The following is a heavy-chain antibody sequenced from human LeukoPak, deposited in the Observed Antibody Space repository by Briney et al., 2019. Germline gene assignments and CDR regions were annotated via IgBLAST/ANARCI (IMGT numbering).Heavy chain of an antibody. Sequence: ASVKVSCKASGYTFIGYYMHWVRQAPGQGLGWMGGFNPNSGGTNYAQKFQGRVTMTRDTSISTAYIDLSRLSSHDTAVYYCARGSIVGATFDYFDYWGQGTLVTVSS. CDR1: GYTFIGYY. D-gene: IGHD1-26*01. J-gene: IGHJ4*02. V-gene: IGHV1-2*02. CDR3: ARGSIVGATFDYFDY. CDR2: FNPNSGGT.